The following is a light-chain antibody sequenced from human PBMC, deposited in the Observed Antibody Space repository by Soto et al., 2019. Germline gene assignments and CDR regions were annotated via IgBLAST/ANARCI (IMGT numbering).Light chain of an antibody. V-gene: IGKV3-15*01. J-gene: IGKJ5*01. Sequence: VRTQSPATLSVSPGAIATLSCRASQSVSSNLAWYHQKPGQAHMLLIYGASTRATGIPARFSGSGSGTDGTITISSLQPEDGEVYDCQQYYNWPRTFGQGTRLEIK. CDR3: QQYYNWPRT. CDR2: GAS. CDR1: QSVSSN.